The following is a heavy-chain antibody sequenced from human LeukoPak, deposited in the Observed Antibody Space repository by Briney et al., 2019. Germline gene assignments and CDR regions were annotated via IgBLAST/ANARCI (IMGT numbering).Heavy chain of an antibody. CDR3: ARQGSGYFDY. J-gene: IGHJ4*02. Sequence: SETLSLTCTVSGGSISSSSYYWGWIRQPPGKGLEWIGTIYYNGGTYYNPSLKSRVTMSVDTSENQFSLKLSSVTAADTAVYYCARQGSGYFDYWGQGTLVTVSS. V-gene: IGHV4-39*01. D-gene: IGHD3-22*01. CDR2: IYYNGGT. CDR1: GGSISSSSYY.